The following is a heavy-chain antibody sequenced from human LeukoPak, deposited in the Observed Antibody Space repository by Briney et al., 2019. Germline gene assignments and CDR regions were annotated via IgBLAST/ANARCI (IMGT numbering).Heavy chain of an antibody. V-gene: IGHV1-2*02. D-gene: IGHD2-2*01. CDR1: GYTFTSYD. J-gene: IGHJ5*02. CDR3: ASFVRYCSSTSCYS. Sequence: ASVKVSCKASGYTFTSYDINWVRQATGQGLEWMGWMNPNSGGTNYAQKFQGRVTMTRDTSISTAYMELSRLRSDDTAVYYCASFVRYCSSTSCYSWGQGTLVTVSS. CDR2: MNPNSGGT.